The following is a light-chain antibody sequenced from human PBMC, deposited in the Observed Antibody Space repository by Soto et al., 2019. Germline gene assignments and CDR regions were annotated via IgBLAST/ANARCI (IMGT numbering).Light chain of an antibody. CDR2: GAS. V-gene: IGKV3-20*01. CDR3: QQYGSSPRT. CDR1: QSVSSSY. Sequence: VLTQSPGTLSLSPGERATLSCRASQSVSSSYLAWYQQKPGQAPRLLIYGASSRATGIPDRFSGSGSGTDFTLTISRLEPEDFAVNYCQQYGSSPRTFGQGTKVDIK. J-gene: IGKJ1*01.